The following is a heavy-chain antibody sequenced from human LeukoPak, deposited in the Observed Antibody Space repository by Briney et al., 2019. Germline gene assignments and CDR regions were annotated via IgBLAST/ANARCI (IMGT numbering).Heavy chain of an antibody. D-gene: IGHD3-22*01. CDR1: DYTLTELS. CDR3: ATVSYYYDSSGYQGYLQH. J-gene: IGHJ1*01. CDR2: FDPEDGET. Sequence: ASVTVSCTFSDYTLTELSMHWVRQAPGKGLEWMGGFDPEDGETIYAQKFQGRVTMTEDTSADTAYMELSSLRSEDTAMYYCATVSYYYDSSGYQGYLQHWGQGTLVTVSS. V-gene: IGHV1-24*01.